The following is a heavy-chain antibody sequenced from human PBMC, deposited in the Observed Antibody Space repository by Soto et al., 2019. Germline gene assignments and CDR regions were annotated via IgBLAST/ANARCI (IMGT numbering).Heavy chain of an antibody. J-gene: IGHJ4*02. CDR3: ARAVAGPADFDY. V-gene: IGHV1-3*05. D-gene: IGHD5-12*01. CDR2: INAGNGNT. CDR1: GYTFTGYA. Sequence: QVQLVQSGAEEKKPGASVKVSCKASGYTFTGYAMHWVRQAPGQRLEWMGWINAGNGNTKYSQKFQDRVTITRDTSASTAYMALSSLRSEDPAVYCCARAVAGPADFDYWGQGTLVTVSS.